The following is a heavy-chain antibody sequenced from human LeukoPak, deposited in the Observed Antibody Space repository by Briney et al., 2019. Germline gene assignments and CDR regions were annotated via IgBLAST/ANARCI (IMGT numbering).Heavy chain of an antibody. CDR3: ARDDYDILTGYPDWFDP. D-gene: IGHD3-9*01. Sequence: ASVKVSCKASGGTFSSYAISWVRQAPGQGLEWMGGIIPIFGTANYAQKFQGRVTITADKSTSTAYMELSSLRSEDTAVYYCARDDYDILTGYPDWFDPWGQGTLVTVSS. CDR1: GGTFSSYA. J-gene: IGHJ5*02. V-gene: IGHV1-69*06. CDR2: IIPIFGTA.